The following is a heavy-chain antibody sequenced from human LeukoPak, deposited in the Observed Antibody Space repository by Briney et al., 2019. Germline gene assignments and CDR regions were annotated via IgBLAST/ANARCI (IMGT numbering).Heavy chain of an antibody. J-gene: IGHJ4*02. V-gene: IGHV4-4*07. D-gene: IGHD2-8*02. CDR1: GGSFSRYY. CDR3: AGARTGSLDY. Sequence: PSETLSLTCTVSGGSFSRYYWTWVRQPAGKGLEWIGRIYTTGNTNYNPSLKSRVTMSLDMSKNQFSLKLSAVTAADTAVYYCAGARTGSLDYWGQGTLVTVSS. CDR2: IYTTGNT.